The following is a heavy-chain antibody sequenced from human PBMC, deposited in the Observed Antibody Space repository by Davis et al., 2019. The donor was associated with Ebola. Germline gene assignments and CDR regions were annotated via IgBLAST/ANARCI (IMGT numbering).Heavy chain of an antibody. CDR1: GYSFSNFW. CDR2: IYPGDSDT. Sequence: GESLKISCKGSGYSFSNFWIGWVRQMPGKGLEWMGIIYPGDSDTKYSPSFQGQVIISADKSIATAYLQWSSLKASDTAMYYCARGTSLARNFDYWGQGTLVTVSS. V-gene: IGHV5-51*01. CDR3: ARGTSLARNFDY. J-gene: IGHJ4*02. D-gene: IGHD3-3*02.